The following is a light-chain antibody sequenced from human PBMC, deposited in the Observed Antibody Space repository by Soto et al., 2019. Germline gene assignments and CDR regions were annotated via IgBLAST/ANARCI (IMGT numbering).Light chain of an antibody. CDR1: SSDIGDYDY. Sequence: QSALTQPASVSGSPGQSITISCTGTSSDIGDYDYVSWYQQHPGKAPKLMIYEVSNRPSGISNRFSGSKSGNTASLTISGLQPEDEADYYCSSYTRSSSLVFGRGTKLTVL. CDR3: SSYTRSSSLV. V-gene: IGLV2-14*01. CDR2: EVS. J-gene: IGLJ2*01.